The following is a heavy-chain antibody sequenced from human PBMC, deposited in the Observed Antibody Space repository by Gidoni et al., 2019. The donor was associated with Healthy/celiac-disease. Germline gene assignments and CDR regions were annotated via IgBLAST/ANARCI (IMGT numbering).Heavy chain of an antibody. CDR2: ISYDGSNK. Sequence: QVQLVESGGGVVQPGRSLRLSCAASGFTFSSYAMHWVRQAPGKGLEWVAVISYDGSNKYYADSVKGRFTISRDNSKNTLYLQMNSLRAEDTAVYYCARDASSGYYRSNWFDPWGQGTLVTVSS. V-gene: IGHV3-30-3*01. D-gene: IGHD3-22*01. CDR1: GFTFSSYA. J-gene: IGHJ5*02. CDR3: ARDASSGYYRSNWFDP.